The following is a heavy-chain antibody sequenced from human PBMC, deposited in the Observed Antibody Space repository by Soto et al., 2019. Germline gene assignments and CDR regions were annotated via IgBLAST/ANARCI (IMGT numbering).Heavy chain of an antibody. D-gene: IGHD6-13*01. CDR2: IIPMFGTT. J-gene: IGHJ5*02. V-gene: IGHV1-69*01. CDR3: ARAAIHGSSWYFWFDP. CDR1: GGTFSRHA. Sequence: QVQLVQSGSEVKMPGSSVKVSCKTSGGTFSRHAINWVRQAPGQGLAWMGVIIPMFGTTNYAQKFKGRVTISADESTSTAYMELSSLRSEDAAVYYCARAAIHGSSWYFWFDPWCQGTLGTVSS.